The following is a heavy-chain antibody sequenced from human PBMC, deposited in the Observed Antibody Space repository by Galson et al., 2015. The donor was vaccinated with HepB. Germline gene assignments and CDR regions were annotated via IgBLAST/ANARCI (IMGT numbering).Heavy chain of an antibody. CDR1: GFTFNMFW. CDR3: ARDIWSREFPDF. V-gene: IGHV3-7*03. CDR2: TNQDGSEE. D-gene: IGHD3-10*01. Sequence: SLRLSCAASGFTFNMFWMSWVRQAPGKGLEWVANTNQDGSEEYYVDSVKGRFTISRDNAKNSLYLKMNSLRAEDTAVYYCARDIWSREFPDFRGQGVLVTDSS. J-gene: IGHJ4*02.